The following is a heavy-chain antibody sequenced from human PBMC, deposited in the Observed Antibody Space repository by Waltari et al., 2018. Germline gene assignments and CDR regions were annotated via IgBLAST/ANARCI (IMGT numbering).Heavy chain of an antibody. V-gene: IGHV3-43D*04. D-gene: IGHD3-10*01. J-gene: IGHJ6*02. CDR2: ISWDCGST. CDR3: AKGPRGPYYYYGMDV. CDR1: GFTFDDYA. Sequence: EVQLVESGGVVVQPGGSLRLSCAASGFTFDDYAMHWVRQAPGKGLEWVSLISWDCGSTYYADSVKGRFTISRDNSKNSLYLQMNSLRAEDTALYYCAKGPRGPYYYYGMDVWGQGTTVTVSS.